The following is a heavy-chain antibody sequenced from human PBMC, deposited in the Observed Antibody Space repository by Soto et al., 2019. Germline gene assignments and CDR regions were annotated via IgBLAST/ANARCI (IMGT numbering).Heavy chain of an antibody. V-gene: IGHV3-23*01. D-gene: IGHD2-15*01. J-gene: IGHJ4*02. CDR3: AKVRGAIVVVVAATVVY. Sequence: PGGSLRLSCAASGFTFSSYAMSWVRQAPGKRLEWVSAISGSVGSTYYADSVKGRFTISRDNSKNTLYLQMNSLRAEDTAVFFCAKVRGAIVVVVAATVVYWGQGPL. CDR2: ISGSVGST. CDR1: GFTFSSYA.